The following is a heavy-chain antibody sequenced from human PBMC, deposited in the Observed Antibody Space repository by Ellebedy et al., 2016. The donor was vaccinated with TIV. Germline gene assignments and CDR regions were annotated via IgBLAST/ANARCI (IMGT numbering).Heavy chain of an antibody. J-gene: IGHJ6*02. V-gene: IGHV3-30-3*01. CDR3: ASGGLPDYYYYYGMDV. CDR2: ISYDGSNK. Sequence: GESLKISCAASGFTFSSYAMHWVRQAPGKGLEWVAVISYDGSNKYYADSVKGRFTISRDNSKNTLYLQMNSLRAEDTAVYYCASGGLPDYYYYYGMDVWGQGTTVTVSS. CDR1: GFTFSSYA. D-gene: IGHD3-16*01.